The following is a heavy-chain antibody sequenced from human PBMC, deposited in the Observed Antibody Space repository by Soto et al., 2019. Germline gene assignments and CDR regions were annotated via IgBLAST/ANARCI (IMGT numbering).Heavy chain of an antibody. Sequence: QVQLQESGPGLVKPSETLSLTCTVSGGSISSYYWSWIRQPPGKGLEWIGYIYYSGSTNYTPSLKRRCTISVDTSKTQISLKLSSVTAADTAVYCCARTLFGWGIWFDPWGQGTLVTVSS. CDR2: IYYSGST. CDR3: ARTLFGWGIWFDP. CDR1: GGSISSYY. D-gene: IGHD3-10*02. J-gene: IGHJ5*02. V-gene: IGHV4-59*01.